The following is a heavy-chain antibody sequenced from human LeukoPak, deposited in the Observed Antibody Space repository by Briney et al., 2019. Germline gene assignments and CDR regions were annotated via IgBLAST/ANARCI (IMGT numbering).Heavy chain of an antibody. CDR1: GFTFSIYA. CDR3: AKGNDFWSGYYYFDY. D-gene: IGHD3-3*01. Sequence: PGGSLRLSCAASGFTFSIYAMSWVRQAPGKGLEWVSSISGSGGSTYYADSVKGRFTISRDNSKNTLYLQMNSLRAEDTAVYYCAKGNDFWSGYYYFDYWGQGTLVTVSS. CDR2: ISGSGGST. V-gene: IGHV3-23*01. J-gene: IGHJ4*02.